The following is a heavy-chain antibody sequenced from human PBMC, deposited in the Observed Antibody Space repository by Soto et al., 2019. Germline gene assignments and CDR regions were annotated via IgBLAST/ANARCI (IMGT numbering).Heavy chain of an antibody. J-gene: IGHJ4*02. V-gene: IGHV3-23*01. CDR2: ISAGGGSP. CDR3: EKDGDFYDFLTGYYLTGHYFDY. CDR1: GFIFNNYA. D-gene: IGHD3-9*01. Sequence: PGGSLRLSCAASGFIFNNYAMSWVRQAPGKGLEWVSFISAGGGSPNYADSVKGRFTICRDNSKNMVYLRMNSLRAEDTAVYECEKDGDFYDFLTGYYLTGHYFDYWGQGTTVTVSS.